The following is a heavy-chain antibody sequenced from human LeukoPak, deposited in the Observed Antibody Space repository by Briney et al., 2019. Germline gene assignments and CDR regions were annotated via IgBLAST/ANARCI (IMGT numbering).Heavy chain of an antibody. D-gene: IGHD6-13*01. CDR1: GYTFTNYG. Sequence: GASVNVSCKASGYTFTNYGISWVRQAPGQGLEWMGWISAYNGNTNFAQRLQGRVTMTTDASTSTAYMELRSLRSDDTAVYYCAKAGSSSWYDWFDPWGQETLVTVSS. J-gene: IGHJ5*02. CDR2: ISAYNGNT. V-gene: IGHV1-18*01. CDR3: AKAGSSSWYDWFDP.